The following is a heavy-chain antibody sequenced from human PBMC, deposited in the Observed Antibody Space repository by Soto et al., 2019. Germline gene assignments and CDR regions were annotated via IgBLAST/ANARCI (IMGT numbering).Heavy chain of an antibody. J-gene: IGHJ4*02. Sequence: EVQLVESGGGLVQPGGSLRLACAASGFSFSSYCMYWVRQAPGKGLVWVSRINSGGSSTNYADSVKGRFTISRDNAKKTLYLQMNSLRAEDTAVYYCASDQFVLDSNHIGGIDYWGQGALVIVS. D-gene: IGHD3-3*01. V-gene: IGHV3-74*01. CDR3: ASDQFVLDSNHIGGIDY. CDR2: INSGGSST. CDR1: GFSFSSYC.